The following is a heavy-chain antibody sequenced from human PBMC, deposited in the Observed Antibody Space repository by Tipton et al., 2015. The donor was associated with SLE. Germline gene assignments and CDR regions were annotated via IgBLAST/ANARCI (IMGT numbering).Heavy chain of an antibody. CDR1: GFTFSSYA. CDR2: ISYDGSNK. J-gene: IGHJ4*02. CDR3: ARDGGVVTPQYYFDY. V-gene: IGHV3-30-3*01. D-gene: IGHD4-23*01. Sequence: SLRLSCAASGFTFSSYAMHWVRQAPGKGLEWVAVISYDGSNKYYADSVKGRFTISRDNSKNTLYLQMNSLRAEDTAVYYCARDGGVVTPQYYFDYWGQGTLVTVSS.